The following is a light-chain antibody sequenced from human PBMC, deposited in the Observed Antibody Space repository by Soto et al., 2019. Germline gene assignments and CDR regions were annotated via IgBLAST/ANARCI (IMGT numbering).Light chain of an antibody. CDR3: QQYNNWPGT. J-gene: IGKJ3*01. Sequence: EIVMTHSPATLSVSPGERATLSCRASQSVSSNLSWYQQKPGQAPRLLFYGASTRATGIPARFSGSGSGTEFTLTISSLQSEDFAFYYCQQYNNWPGTFGPGTKVDIK. CDR1: QSVSSN. CDR2: GAS. V-gene: IGKV3-15*01.